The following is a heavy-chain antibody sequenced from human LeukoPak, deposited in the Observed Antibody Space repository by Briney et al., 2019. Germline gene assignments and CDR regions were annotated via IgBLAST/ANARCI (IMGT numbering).Heavy chain of an antibody. CDR3: AKGIFFYGSGRNYGMDV. J-gene: IGHJ6*02. V-gene: IGHV3-23*01. Sequence: GGSLRLSCAASGLTFSNYVMSWVRHAPGKGLEWVSLISGSDGSTHYADSVKGRFTLSRDNSKSTLYLQMNSLRAEDTAVFYCAKGIFFYGSGRNYGMDVWGQGTTVTVSS. CDR1: GLTFSNYV. CDR2: ISGSDGST. D-gene: IGHD3-10*01.